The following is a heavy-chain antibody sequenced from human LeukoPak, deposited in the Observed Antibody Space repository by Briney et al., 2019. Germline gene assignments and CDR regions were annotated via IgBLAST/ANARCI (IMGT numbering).Heavy chain of an antibody. V-gene: IGHV4-39*07. CDR2: IYYSGST. J-gene: IGHJ4*02. D-gene: IGHD3-10*01. Sequence: SETLSLTCTVSGGSISSSSYYWGWIRQPPGKGLEWIGSIYYSGSTYYNPSLKSRVTISVDTSKNQFSLKLSSVTAADTAVYYCASSYATYYYGSGSYFPFDYWGQGTLVTVSS. CDR3: ASSYATYYYGSGSYFPFDY. CDR1: GGSISSSSYY.